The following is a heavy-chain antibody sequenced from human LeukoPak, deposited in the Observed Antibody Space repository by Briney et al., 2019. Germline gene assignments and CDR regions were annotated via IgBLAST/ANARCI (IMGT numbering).Heavy chain of an antibody. D-gene: IGHD2-2*01. Sequence: GGSLRLSCAASGFSFSNAWMSWVRQAPGKGLERVGRIKSKTDGGTTNYAAPVKGRFTISRDDSKNTLYLQMNSLQTEDTAVYYCTTGRTSSTKDWFDPWGQGTLVTVSS. CDR1: GFSFSNAW. CDR3: TTGRTSSTKDWFDP. V-gene: IGHV3-15*01. CDR2: IKSKTDGGTT. J-gene: IGHJ5*02.